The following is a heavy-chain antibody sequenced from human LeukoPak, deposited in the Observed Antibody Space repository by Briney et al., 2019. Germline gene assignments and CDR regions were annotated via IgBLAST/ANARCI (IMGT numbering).Heavy chain of an antibody. J-gene: IGHJ5*02. V-gene: IGHV1-69*05. D-gene: IGHD2-15*01. Sequence: SVKVSCKAFGGSFSSEAISWVRQAPGQGLEWMGGIIPIFGTPNYAQKFQGRVTITTDESTSTAYMEVNSLRSDDTTVYYCARDLLNPYCSGGSCIGWFDPWGQGTLVTVSS. CDR1: GGSFSSEA. CDR3: ARDLLNPYCSGGSCIGWFDP. CDR2: IIPIFGTP.